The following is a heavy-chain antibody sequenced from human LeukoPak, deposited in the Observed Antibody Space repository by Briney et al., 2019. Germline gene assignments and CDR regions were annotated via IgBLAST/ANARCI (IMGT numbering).Heavy chain of an antibody. CDR1: GGSFSGYY. CDR2: INHSGST. D-gene: IGHD6-19*01. CDR3: ARGRLAVAVSRGTFDY. Sequence: SETLSLTCAVYGGSFSGYYWSWIRRPPGKGLEWIGEINHSGSTNYNPSLKSRVTISVDTSKNQFSLKLSSVTAADTAVYYCARGRLAVAVSRGTFDYWGQGTLVTVSS. J-gene: IGHJ4*02. V-gene: IGHV4-34*01.